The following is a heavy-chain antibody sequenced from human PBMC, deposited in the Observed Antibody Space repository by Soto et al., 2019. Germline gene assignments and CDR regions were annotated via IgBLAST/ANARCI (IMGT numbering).Heavy chain of an antibody. D-gene: IGHD2-21*01. CDR1: GGSVSSYY. Sequence: SDTLSLTCTVSGGSVSSYYWSWIRQPPGKGMEWIGYIYHSGSTYYNPSLKSRVTVSVDTSKNQFSLKLTSVTAADTAMYYCTRHPPIARFENGLDVWGQGTTVTVSS. J-gene: IGHJ6*02. CDR2: IYHSGST. CDR3: TRHPPIARFENGLDV. V-gene: IGHV4-59*08.